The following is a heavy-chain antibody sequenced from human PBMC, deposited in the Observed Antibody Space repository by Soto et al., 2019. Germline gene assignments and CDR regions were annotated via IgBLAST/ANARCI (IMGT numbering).Heavy chain of an antibody. Sequence: ASVKVSCKASDYTFTRYCISWVRQAPGQGLEWTGWISGYNGDTNYAQKFQGRVSMTIDTSTTTAYMELRSLRSDDTAVYYCAKNGQPPYYYYGLDVWGQGTKVTVSS. V-gene: IGHV1-18*01. CDR1: DYTFTRYC. CDR3: AKNGQPPYYYYGLDV. CDR2: ISGYNGDT. J-gene: IGHJ6*02. D-gene: IGHD2-8*01.